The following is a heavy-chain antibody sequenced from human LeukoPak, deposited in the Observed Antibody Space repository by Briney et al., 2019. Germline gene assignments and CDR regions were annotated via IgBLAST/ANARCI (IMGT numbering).Heavy chain of an antibody. CDR1: GGSISSYY. D-gene: IGHD6-19*01. V-gene: IGHV4-59*12. J-gene: IGHJ5*02. Sequence: SETLSLTCTVSGGSISSYYWTWIRQPPGKGLEWIGYIYYTGNTNYNPSLKSRVTISVDTSKNQFSLKLSSVTAADTAVYYCAREAQFSSGWYTWGQGTLVSVSS. CDR2: IYYTGNT. CDR3: AREAQFSSGWYT.